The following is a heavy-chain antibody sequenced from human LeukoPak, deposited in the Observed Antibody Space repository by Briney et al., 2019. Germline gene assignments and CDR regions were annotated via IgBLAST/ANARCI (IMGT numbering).Heavy chain of an antibody. Sequence: GGSLRLSCAASGLTFSSYAMSWVRQAPGKGLEWVSAIRGNGGSTDYVDSVRGRFIISRDNSRNTLHLQINSLRAEDTAVYYCAKSITAAGTYAFDIWGQGTVVTVSS. D-gene: IGHD6-13*01. CDR1: GLTFSSYA. CDR2: IRGNGGST. V-gene: IGHV3-23*01. CDR3: AKSITAAGTYAFDI. J-gene: IGHJ3*02.